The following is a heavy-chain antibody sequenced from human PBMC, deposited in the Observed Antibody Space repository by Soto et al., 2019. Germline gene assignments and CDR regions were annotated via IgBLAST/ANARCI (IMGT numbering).Heavy chain of an antibody. CDR2: IKQDGSEK. CDR3: ARAVPGSSGYGHDAFDI. D-gene: IGHD3-22*01. V-gene: IGHV3-7*01. J-gene: IGHJ3*02. Sequence: PGGSLRLSCAASGFTFSSYWMSWVRQAPGKGLEWVANIKQDGSEKYYVDSVKGRFTISRDNAKNSLYLQMNSLRAEDTAVYYCARAVPGSSGYGHDAFDIWGQGTMVTVSS. CDR1: GFTFSSYW.